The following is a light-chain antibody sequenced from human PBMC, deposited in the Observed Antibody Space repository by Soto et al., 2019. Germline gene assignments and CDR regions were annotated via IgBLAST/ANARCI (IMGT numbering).Light chain of an antibody. Sequence: DIVMTPSPATLSVSPGERFTLSCRASQSVSSDLAWYQQKPGQAPRLLIYGASTRATGIPARFSGSGSGTEFTLTISSLQSEDFAVYYCQQYNNWPPLTFGQGTRLEI. CDR1: QSVSSD. J-gene: IGKJ5*01. CDR3: QQYNNWPPLT. CDR2: GAS. V-gene: IGKV3-15*01.